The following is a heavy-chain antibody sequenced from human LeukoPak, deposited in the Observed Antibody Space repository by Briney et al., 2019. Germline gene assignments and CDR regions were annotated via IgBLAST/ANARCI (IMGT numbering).Heavy chain of an antibody. CDR1: GFRVSNHY. J-gene: IGHJ5*02. CDR3: ARDGAGIESWVELDP. V-gene: IGHV3-66*02. CDR2: IWADGTT. D-gene: IGHD5-24*01. Sequence: GRSLRLSCAASGFRVSNHYMAWVRQAPGRRLEWVSFIWADGTTFYTDSVRGRFTVSRDQFKNTLYLQMSSLRPDDTALYYCARDGAGIESWVELDPWGQGTQVTVSA.